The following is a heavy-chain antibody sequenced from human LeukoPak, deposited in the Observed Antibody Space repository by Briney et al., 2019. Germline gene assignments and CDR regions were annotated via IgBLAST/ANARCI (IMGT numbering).Heavy chain of an antibody. CDR3: ARARSSYGYGDAFDI. Sequence: PGGSLRLSCAASGFTFSSYGMHWVRQAPGKGLEWVAVISYDGSSKYYADSVKGRFTISRDNSKNTLYLQMNSLRAEDTAVYYCARARSSYGYGDAFDIWGQGTMVTDSS. CDR2: ISYDGSSK. D-gene: IGHD5-18*01. CDR1: GFTFSSYG. J-gene: IGHJ3*02. V-gene: IGHV3-30*03.